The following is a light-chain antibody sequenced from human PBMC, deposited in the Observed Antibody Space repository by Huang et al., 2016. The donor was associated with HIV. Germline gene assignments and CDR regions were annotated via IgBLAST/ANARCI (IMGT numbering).Light chain of an antibody. CDR1: QSVGVN. Sequence: EVMMTQSPATLSVSLGDKASLSGRASQSVGVNLAWYQQKPGQAPTLLIDGASDVATGISARFSGSGSGTDFTLTISSLQSEDSAVYFCQQYDKWPGTFGQGTRLQI. CDR2: GAS. J-gene: IGKJ2*01. V-gene: IGKV3-15*01. CDR3: QQYDKWPGT.